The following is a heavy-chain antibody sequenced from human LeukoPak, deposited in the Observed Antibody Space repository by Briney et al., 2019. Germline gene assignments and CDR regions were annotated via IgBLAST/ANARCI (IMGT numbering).Heavy chain of an antibody. CDR1: GFTFSNYY. J-gene: IGHJ4*02. Sequence: QPGGSLRLSCVASGFTFSNYYMHWVRQVPGKGPVWVSRISGDGSSILYADSVKGRFTISRDNAKNSLYVQMNSLRADDTAVYYCVRDFRSADYWGQGILVTVSS. V-gene: IGHV3-74*01. CDR3: VRDFRSADY. CDR2: ISGDGSSI.